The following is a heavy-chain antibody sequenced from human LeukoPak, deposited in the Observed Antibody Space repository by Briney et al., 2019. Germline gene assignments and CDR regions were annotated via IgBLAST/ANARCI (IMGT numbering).Heavy chain of an antibody. J-gene: IGHJ4*02. CDR1: GFTFSSYS. D-gene: IGHD3-10*01. CDR2: ISSSSSYI. V-gene: IGHV3-21*01. Sequence: GGSLRLSCAASGFTFSSYSMNWVRQAPGKGLEWVSSISSSSSYIYYADSVKGRFTISRDNAKNSLYLHMNSLRAEDTAVYYCARVARNMVRGVIIAYFDYWGQGTLVTVSS. CDR3: ARVARNMVRGVIIAYFDY.